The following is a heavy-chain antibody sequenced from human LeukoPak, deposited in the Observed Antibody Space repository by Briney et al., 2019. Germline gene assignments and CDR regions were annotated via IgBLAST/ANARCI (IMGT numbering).Heavy chain of an antibody. D-gene: IGHD1-7*01. CDR2: IYHSGST. V-gene: IGHV4-38-2*02. J-gene: IGHJ4*02. Sequence: ASETLSLTCTVSGYSISSGYYWGWIRQPPGKGLEWIGSIYHSGSTYYNPSLKSRVTISVDTSKNQFSLKLSSVTAADTAVYYCAGGITGTTFLDYWGQGTLVTVSS. CDR3: AGGITGTTFLDY. CDR1: GYSISSGYY.